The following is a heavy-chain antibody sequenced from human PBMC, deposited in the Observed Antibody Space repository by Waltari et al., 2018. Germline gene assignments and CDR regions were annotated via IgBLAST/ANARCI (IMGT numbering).Heavy chain of an antibody. CDR2: IKPDGSQT. J-gene: IGHJ4*02. CDR1: GFPLSNSW. CDR3: ARDPARRADY. V-gene: IGHV3-7*01. Sequence: EVQLVESWGGLVQPGGSLRLSCVASGFPLSNSWMHWVRQAPGKGLEWVANIKPDGSQTDYVDSVKGRFAISRDNARNSLYLQMNSLRADDTAIYYCARDPARRADYWGQGTLVTVSS.